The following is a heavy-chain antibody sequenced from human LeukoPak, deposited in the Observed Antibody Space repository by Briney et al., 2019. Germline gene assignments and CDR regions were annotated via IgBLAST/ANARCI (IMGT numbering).Heavy chain of an antibody. V-gene: IGHV1-46*01. CDR3: ATLAVSSAAGTDY. Sequence: GASVKLSCTASGYTFTSYYMHWVPQAPGQGLQWMGIINPSGGSTIYAQKFPRRVTMTRATSTSTVYMELSSLRSADTAVYSCATLAVSSAAGTDYWGQGTLVTVSS. D-gene: IGHD6-13*01. CDR1: GYTFTSYY. J-gene: IGHJ4*02. CDR2: INPSGGST.